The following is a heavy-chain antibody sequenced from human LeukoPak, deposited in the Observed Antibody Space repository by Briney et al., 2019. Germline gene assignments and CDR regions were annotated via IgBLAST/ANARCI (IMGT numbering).Heavy chain of an antibody. Sequence: GGSLRLSCAASGFTFSSYGMHWVRQAPGKGLEWVAFIRYDGSNQYYADSLKGRFTISRDNSKNTLYLQMNSLRAEDTAVYYCARGGSYLSAFDIWGQGTMVTVSS. J-gene: IGHJ3*02. CDR2: IRYDGSNQ. CDR3: ARGGSYLSAFDI. D-gene: IGHD1-26*01. V-gene: IGHV3-30*02. CDR1: GFTFSSYG.